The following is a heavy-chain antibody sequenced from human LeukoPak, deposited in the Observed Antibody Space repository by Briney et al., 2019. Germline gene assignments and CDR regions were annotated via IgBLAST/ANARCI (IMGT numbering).Heavy chain of an antibody. CDR3: ARVTAVAGFDC. CDR1: GFTFRNYW. D-gene: IGHD6-19*01. J-gene: IGHJ4*02. Sequence: GGSLRLSCAVSGFTFRNYWMAWVRQAPGKGLEWVANIKQDGRDKYYVDSVKGRFTISKDNAKNSLYLQMNSLRPEDTAVYYCARVTAVAGFDCWGQGTLVTVSS. V-gene: IGHV3-7*03. CDR2: IKQDGRDK.